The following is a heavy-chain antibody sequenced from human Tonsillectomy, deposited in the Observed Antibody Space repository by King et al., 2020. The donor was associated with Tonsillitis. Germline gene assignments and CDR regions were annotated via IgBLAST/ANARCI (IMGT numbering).Heavy chain of an antibody. V-gene: IGHV1-2*02. CDR3: ARARGRYSSGWYYGY. D-gene: IGHD6-19*01. CDR2: INPNSGGT. CDR1: GYTFTGYY. J-gene: IGHJ4*02. Sequence: VQLVESGAEVKKPGASVKVSCKASGYTFTGYYMHWVRQAPGQGLEWMGWINPNSGGTNYAQKFQGRVTMTRDTSISTAYMGLSRLRSDDTAVYYCARARGRYSSGWYYGYWGQGTLVTVSS.